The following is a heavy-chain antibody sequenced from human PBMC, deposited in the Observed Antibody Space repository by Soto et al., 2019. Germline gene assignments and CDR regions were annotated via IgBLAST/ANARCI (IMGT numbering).Heavy chain of an antibody. Sequence: QVQLVQSGTEEKKPGASVKVSCKTSGYTFTNYAMHWVRQAPGRRLEWMGWINAGKGNTKCSQNFQGRVTFTWDTSATTAYMELTSLRSEDTAVYYCAREASGPDYWGQGTLVTVSS. D-gene: IGHD3-3*01. V-gene: IGHV1-3*05. CDR2: INAGKGNT. CDR1: GYTFTNYA. CDR3: AREASGPDY. J-gene: IGHJ4*02.